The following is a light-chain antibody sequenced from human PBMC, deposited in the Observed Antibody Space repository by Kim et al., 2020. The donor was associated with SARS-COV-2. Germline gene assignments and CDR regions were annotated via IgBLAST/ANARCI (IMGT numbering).Light chain of an antibody. CDR2: AAS. V-gene: IGKV1-39*01. CDR1: QSISSY. J-gene: IGKJ1*01. CDR3: QQSYSTRWT. Sequence: ASVGDRVTITCRASQSISSYLNWYQQRPGKAPKLLIYAASSLQSGVPSRFSGSGSGTDFTLTISSLQPEDVATYYCQQSYSTRWTFGQGTKVDIK.